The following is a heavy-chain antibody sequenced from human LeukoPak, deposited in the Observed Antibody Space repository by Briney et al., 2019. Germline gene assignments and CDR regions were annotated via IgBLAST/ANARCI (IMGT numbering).Heavy chain of an antibody. V-gene: IGHV3-30*04. CDR1: GFTFSSYA. J-gene: IGHJ4*02. CDR3: ARDLIPYGSGSYYGY. D-gene: IGHD3-10*01. CDR2: ISYDGSDK. Sequence: GGSLRLSCAASGFTFSSYAMHWVRQAPGKGLEWVAVISYDGSDKYYADSVKGRFTISSDNSKNTLYLQMNSLRAEDTAVYYCARDLIPYGSGSYYGYWGQGTLVTVSS.